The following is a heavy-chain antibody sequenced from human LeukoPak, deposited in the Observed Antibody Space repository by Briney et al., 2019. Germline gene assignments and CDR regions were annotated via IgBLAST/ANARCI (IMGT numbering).Heavy chain of an antibody. V-gene: IGHV4-59*08. Sequence: SETLSLTCTVSGGSISSYYWSWIRQPPGKGLEWIGDIYYSGSTNYNPSLKSRVTISVDTSKNQFSLKLSSVTAADTAVYYCARRTGDSSLDCWGQGTLVTVSS. CDR2: IYYSGST. D-gene: IGHD3-22*01. CDR3: ARRTGDSSLDC. J-gene: IGHJ4*02. CDR1: GGSISSYY.